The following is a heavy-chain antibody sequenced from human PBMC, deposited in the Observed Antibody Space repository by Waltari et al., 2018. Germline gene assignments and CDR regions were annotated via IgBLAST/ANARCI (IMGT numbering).Heavy chain of an antibody. J-gene: IGHJ5*02. D-gene: IGHD6-6*01. CDR3: ATDDRRGSSSVVEGFDP. CDR2: FDPEDGET. CDR1: GYTLTELS. Sequence: QVQLVQSGAEVKKPGASVKVSCKVSGYTLTELSMNWVRQAPGKGLEWMGGFDPEDGETIYAQKFQGRVTMTEDTSTDTAYMELSSLRSEDTAVYYCATDDRRGSSSVVEGFDPWGQGTLVTVSS. V-gene: IGHV1-24*01.